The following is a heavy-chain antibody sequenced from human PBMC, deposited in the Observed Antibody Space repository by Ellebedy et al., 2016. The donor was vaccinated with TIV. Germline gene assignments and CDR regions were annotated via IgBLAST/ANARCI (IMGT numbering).Heavy chain of an antibody. CDR3: AREEGFGGAWFDP. CDR2: ISWRGST. J-gene: IGHJ5*02. CDR1: GGSVSSGRSY. Sequence: MPSETLSLTCSVSGGSVSSGRSYWSWVRQPPGQGLEWIGYISWRGSTNYNPSLKSRITISMDTSKNQIALMVRSVTAAYTARYYCAREEGFGGAWFDPWGQGTLVIVSS. V-gene: IGHV4-61*01. D-gene: IGHD3-10*01.